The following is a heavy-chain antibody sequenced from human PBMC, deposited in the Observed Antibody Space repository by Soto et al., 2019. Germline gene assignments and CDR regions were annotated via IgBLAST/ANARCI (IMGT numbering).Heavy chain of an antibody. CDR2: ISSSSTI. CDR3: ARAKYSYGPFDY. CDR1: GFTFSSYT. V-gene: IGHV3-48*02. J-gene: IGHJ4*02. Sequence: GGSLRLSCAASGFTFSSYTMNWVRQAPGKGLEWVSYISSSSTIYYADSVKGRFTISRDNAKNSLYLQMNSLRDEDTAVYYCARAKYSYGPFDYWGQGTLVTVSS. D-gene: IGHD5-18*01.